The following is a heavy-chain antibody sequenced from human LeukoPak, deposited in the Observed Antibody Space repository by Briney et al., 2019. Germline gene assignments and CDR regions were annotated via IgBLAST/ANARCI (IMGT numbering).Heavy chain of an antibody. CDR3: TKDLPFTAGGVIVH. Sequence: PGGSLRLSCGVSGLTFSDAWLIWVRQGPGKGLEWVGLIRSKVDGGTADYATTVKGRFTISRDDSKNMLYLQMNGLKTEDTAFYYCTKDLPFTAGGVIVHWGQGALVTVSS. D-gene: IGHD3-16*01. CDR2: IRSKVDGGTA. CDR1: GLTFSDAW. J-gene: IGHJ5*02. V-gene: IGHV3-15*01.